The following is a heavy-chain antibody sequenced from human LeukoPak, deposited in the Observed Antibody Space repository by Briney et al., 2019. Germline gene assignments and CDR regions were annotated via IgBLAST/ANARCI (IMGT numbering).Heavy chain of an antibody. CDR1: GYTFTGYY. CDR2: INPNSGGT. Sequence: GASVKVSCKASGYTFTGYYMRWVRQAPGQGLEWMGWINPNSGGTNYAQKFQGRVTMTRDTSISTAYMELSRLRSDDTAVYYCARDLSFVATEIAAAGDYWGQGTLVTVSS. V-gene: IGHV1-2*02. J-gene: IGHJ4*02. CDR3: ARDLSFVATEIAAAGDY. D-gene: IGHD6-13*01.